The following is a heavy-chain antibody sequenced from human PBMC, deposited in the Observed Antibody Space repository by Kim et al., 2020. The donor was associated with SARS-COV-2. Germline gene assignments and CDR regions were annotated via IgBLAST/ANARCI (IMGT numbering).Heavy chain of an antibody. CDR2: IWYDGSNK. CDR1: GFTFSSYG. V-gene: IGHV3-33*01. Sequence: GGSLRLSCAASGFTFSSYGMHWVRQAPGKGLEWVAVIWYDGSNKYYADSVKGRFTISRDNSKNTLYLQMNSLRAEDTAVYYCARESYSSGWYTSPGAFDYWGQGTLVTVSS. D-gene: IGHD6-19*01. J-gene: IGHJ4*02. CDR3: ARESYSSGWYTSPGAFDY.